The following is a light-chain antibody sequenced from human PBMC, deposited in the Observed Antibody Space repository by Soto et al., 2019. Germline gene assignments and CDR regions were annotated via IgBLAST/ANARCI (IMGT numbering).Light chain of an antibody. V-gene: IGKV1-5*01. CDR2: DAS. CDR1: QSIDTW. CDR3: QRYNNIART. J-gene: IGKJ1*01. Sequence: DIKMTQSPSTLSASVGDRVTITCRASQSIDTWLAWYQQKPGKAPNLLIYDASTLESGVPSRFSGGGSGTEFTLTISSLQPDDFATYYCQRYNNIARTFGQGTNVDIK.